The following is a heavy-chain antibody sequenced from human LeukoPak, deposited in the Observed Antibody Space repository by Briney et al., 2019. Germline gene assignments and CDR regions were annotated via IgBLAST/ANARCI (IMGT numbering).Heavy chain of an antibody. V-gene: IGHV4-34*01. CDR1: GGSFSGYY. J-gene: IGHJ4*02. D-gene: IGHD6-13*01. Sequence: PSETLSLTCAVYGGSFSGYYWSWIRQPPGKGLEWIGEINHSGSTNYNPSLKSRVTISVDTSKNQFSLKLSSVTAADTAVYYCAMAVGYSSIWAREFDYWGQGTLVTVPS. CDR3: AMAVGYSSIWAREFDY. CDR2: INHSGST.